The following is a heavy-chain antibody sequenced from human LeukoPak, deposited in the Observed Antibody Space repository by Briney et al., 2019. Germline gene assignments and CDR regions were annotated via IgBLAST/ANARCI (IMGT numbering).Heavy chain of an antibody. V-gene: IGHV3-23*01. CDR2: ISGSGGRT. Sequence: PAESLSLSCAASGFSISSYAMSWVRHPPGTGMEWVSVISGSGGRTSYADSVHARFTISTDNSKNTLYLQMNRLRAEDTAVYYWAKSPGYCSGGSCLFFGFDYWGQGTLVTVSS. D-gene: IGHD2-15*01. CDR3: AKSPGYCSGGSCLFFGFDY. J-gene: IGHJ4*02. CDR1: GFSISSYA.